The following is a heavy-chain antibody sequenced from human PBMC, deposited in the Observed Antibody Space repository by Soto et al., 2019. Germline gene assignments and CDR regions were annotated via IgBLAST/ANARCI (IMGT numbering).Heavy chain of an antibody. Sequence: PGGSLKISCSTSGYRFTTHLIAWVRQMPGKGLEWMGIIYPDDADTRYSPSFQGQVTISADKSISTAYLQWNTLKASDTAIYYCARDGRSTDFDYWGQGTLVTVSS. CDR2: IYPDDADT. J-gene: IGHJ4*02. CDR3: ARDGRSTDFDY. D-gene: IGHD4-17*01. V-gene: IGHV5-51*01. CDR1: GYRFTTHL.